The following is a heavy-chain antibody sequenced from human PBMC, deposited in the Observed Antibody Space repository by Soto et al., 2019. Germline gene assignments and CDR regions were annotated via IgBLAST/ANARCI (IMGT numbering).Heavy chain of an antibody. Sequence: EVQLLESGGGLVQPGGSLRLSCAASGFTFNTYAMSWVRQAPGEGLEWVSGIGGGTGATYNADSVKGRFIISRDNSKNTLYLQMHHLRVEDTAVYYCAKNAMSTVTRRGQYFDSWGQGTLVTVSS. CDR1: GFTFNTYA. CDR3: AKNAMSTVTRRGQYFDS. J-gene: IGHJ4*02. CDR2: IGGGTGAT. V-gene: IGHV3-23*01. D-gene: IGHD4-17*01.